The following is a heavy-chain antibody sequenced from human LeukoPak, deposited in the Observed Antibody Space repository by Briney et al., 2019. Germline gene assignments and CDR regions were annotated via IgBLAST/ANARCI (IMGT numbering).Heavy chain of an antibody. CDR3: AKEGLLHCSSTSCYSDY. V-gene: IGHV3-23*01. CDR1: GFTFSSYA. Sequence: PGGSLRLSCAASGFTFSSYAMSWVRQAPGKGLEWVSAISGSGGSTYYADSVKGRFTISRDNSKNTLYLQMNSLRAEDTAVYYCAKEGLLHCSSTSCYSDYWGQGTLVTVSS. D-gene: IGHD2-2*01. J-gene: IGHJ4*02. CDR2: ISGSGGST.